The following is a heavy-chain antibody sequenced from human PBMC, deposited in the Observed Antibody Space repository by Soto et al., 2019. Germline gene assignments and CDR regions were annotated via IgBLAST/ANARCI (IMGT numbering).Heavy chain of an antibody. CDR2: IYYSGST. CDR3: ARHYRSHITIFGVVILNWFDP. Sequence: QLQLQESGPGLVKPSETLSLTCTVSGGSISNSGYYWGWIRQPPGKGLEWIGSIYYSGSTYYNPSLRRRVTTSVDTSKSQFSLKLRSVTAADTAVYYCARHYRSHITIFGVVILNWFDPWGQGTLVTVSS. CDR1: GGSISNSGYY. D-gene: IGHD3-3*01. J-gene: IGHJ5*02. V-gene: IGHV4-39*01.